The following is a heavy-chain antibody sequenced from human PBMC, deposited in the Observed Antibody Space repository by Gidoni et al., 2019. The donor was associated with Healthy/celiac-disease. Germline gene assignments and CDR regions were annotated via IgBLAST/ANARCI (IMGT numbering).Heavy chain of an antibody. CDR3: ARDLVAATPSDY. J-gene: IGHJ4*02. Sequence: QVQLQQWGAGLLKPSATLSLTCAVYGGSFSGYYWSWIRQPPGKGLEWIGEINHSGSTNYNPSLKSRVTISVDTSKNQFSLKLSSVTAADTAVYYCARDLVAATPSDYWGQGTLVTVSS. D-gene: IGHD2-15*01. CDR2: INHSGST. CDR1: GGSFSGYY. V-gene: IGHV4-34*01.